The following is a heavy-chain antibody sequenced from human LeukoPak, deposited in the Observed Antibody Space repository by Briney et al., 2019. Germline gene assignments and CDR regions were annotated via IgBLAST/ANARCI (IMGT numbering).Heavy chain of an antibody. D-gene: IGHD3-22*01. Sequence: ASVKVSCKASGYTFTSFGITWVRQAPGQGLEWMGWIITYNGNTNYAQKLQGRVTMTTDTSTSTAYMELRSLKSDDTAVYYCASLKNYYDSSGYLVTDAFDIWGQGTMVTVPS. J-gene: IGHJ3*02. CDR1: GYTFTSFG. CDR2: IITYNGNT. CDR3: ASLKNYYDSSGYLVTDAFDI. V-gene: IGHV1-18*01.